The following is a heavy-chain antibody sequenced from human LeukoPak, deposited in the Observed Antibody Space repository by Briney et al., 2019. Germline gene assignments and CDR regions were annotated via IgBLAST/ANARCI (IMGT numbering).Heavy chain of an antibody. CDR3: ARDPVAGTNVY. CDR1: XGSISSYF. D-gene: IGHD6-19*01. Sequence: PSETLSLTGTVSXGSISSYFWSWIRQPPGKGLEWIGYIYYTGSTNYNPSFKSRVTISVDMSNNRFSLKLTSVTAADTAVYYCARDPVAGTNVYWGQGTLVTVSS. V-gene: IGHV4-59*01. CDR2: IYYTGST. J-gene: IGHJ4*02.